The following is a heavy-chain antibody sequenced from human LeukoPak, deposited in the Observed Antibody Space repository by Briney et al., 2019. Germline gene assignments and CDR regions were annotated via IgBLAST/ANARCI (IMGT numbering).Heavy chain of an antibody. Sequence: PSETLSLTCTVSGGSITSHYWSWIRQPAGKGLEWLGRIYSTGTTAYNASLKSRLTMSVDTSKSQFSLKLNSVTAADTAVYYYVRVGETWSNGGYFDYWGQGTLVTVSS. CDR2: IYSTGTT. CDR1: GGSITSHY. CDR3: VRVGETWSNGGYFDY. J-gene: IGHJ4*01. D-gene: IGHD7-27*01. V-gene: IGHV4-4*07.